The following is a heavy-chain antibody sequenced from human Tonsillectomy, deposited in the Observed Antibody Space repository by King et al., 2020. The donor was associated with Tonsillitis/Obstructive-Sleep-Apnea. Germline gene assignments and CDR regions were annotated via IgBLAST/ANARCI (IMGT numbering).Heavy chain of an antibody. CDR1: GDSISSGGYY. D-gene: IGHD5-18*01. Sequence: QLQESGPGLVKPSQTLSLTCTVSGDSISSGGYYWSWIRQHPGKGLEWISYIYYSGSTYYNPSLKSRVTVSVDTSKNQLSLKVSSVTAADTAVYYCARLYSYGHYLDYWGQGTLVTVSP. CDR3: ARLYSYGHYLDY. CDR2: IYYSGST. V-gene: IGHV4-31*03. J-gene: IGHJ4*02.